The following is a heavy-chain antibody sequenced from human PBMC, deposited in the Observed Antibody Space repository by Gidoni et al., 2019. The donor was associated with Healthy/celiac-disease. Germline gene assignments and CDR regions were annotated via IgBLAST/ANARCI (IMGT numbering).Heavy chain of an antibody. V-gene: IGHV7-4-1*02. CDR3: ASIASTVDGWYSSGWYLGY. Sequence: WMGWINTNTGNPTYAQGFTGRFVFSLDTSVSTAYLQISSLKAEDTAVYYCASIASTVDGWYSSGWYLGYWGQGTLVTVSS. D-gene: IGHD6-19*01. J-gene: IGHJ4*02. CDR2: INTNTGNP.